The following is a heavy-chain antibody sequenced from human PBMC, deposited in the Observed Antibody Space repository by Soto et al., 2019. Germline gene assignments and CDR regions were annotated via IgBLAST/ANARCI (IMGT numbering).Heavy chain of an antibody. J-gene: IGHJ5*02. Sequence: PSQTLPLTCFISGDSVSSNTASWSWIRQSPSRGLEWLGRTYFRSKWYNDYAVSVKSRIIINPDTSNNQFSLQLNSVTPEDTAVYFCAKGDNLGPKTGYAFDPWGQGIMVTVSS. CDR1: GDSVSSNTAS. D-gene: IGHD5-12*01. CDR2: TYFRSKWYN. V-gene: IGHV6-1*01. CDR3: AKGDNLGPKTGYAFDP.